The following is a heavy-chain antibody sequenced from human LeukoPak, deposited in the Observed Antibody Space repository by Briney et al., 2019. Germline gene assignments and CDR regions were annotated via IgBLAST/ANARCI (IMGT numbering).Heavy chain of an antibody. V-gene: IGHV4-31*03. CDR1: GGSISSGGYY. D-gene: IGHD3-10*01. CDR2: IYYSGSI. J-gene: IGHJ4*02. Sequence: PSQTLSLTCTVSGGSISSGGYYWSWIRQHPGTGLEWIGYIYYSGSIHYNPSLTSRVTISIGASKNQFSLKLSSVTAADTAVYYCARGWGFGSGTYYRAFDYWGQGTLVTVSS. CDR3: ARGWGFGSGTYYRAFDY.